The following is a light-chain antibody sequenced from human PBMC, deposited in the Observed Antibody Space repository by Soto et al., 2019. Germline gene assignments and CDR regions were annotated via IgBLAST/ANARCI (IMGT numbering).Light chain of an antibody. CDR3: QQYVRTPPSWT. CDR1: QSVSSSY. J-gene: IGKJ1*01. V-gene: IGKV3-20*01. CDR2: DAS. Sequence: ETVLTQSPGTLSLSPGERATLSCRASQSVSSSYLAWYQQKPGQAPRLLIYDASSRATGIPDRFGGSGSGTDFNPTISRLEPEDFAVYFCQQYVRTPPSWTFGQGTKVEIK.